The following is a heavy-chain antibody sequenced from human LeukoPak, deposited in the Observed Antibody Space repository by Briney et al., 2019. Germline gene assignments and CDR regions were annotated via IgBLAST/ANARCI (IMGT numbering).Heavy chain of an antibody. CDR1: GFTFSSYS. D-gene: IGHD5-12*01. V-gene: IGHV3-48*01. J-gene: IGHJ4*02. Sequence: GGSLRLSCAASGFTFSSYSMNWVRQAPGKGLEWVSYISSSSSTIYYADSVKGRFTISRDNAKNSLYLQMNSLRAEDTAVYYCAREGNIVATKFDYWGQGTLVTVSS. CDR3: AREGNIVATKFDY. CDR2: ISSSSSTI.